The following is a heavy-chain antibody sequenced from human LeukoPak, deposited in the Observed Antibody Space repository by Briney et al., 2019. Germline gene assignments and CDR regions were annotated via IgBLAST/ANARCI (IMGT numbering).Heavy chain of an antibody. CDR3: AKGSDRSGSYYLDY. J-gene: IGHJ4*02. V-gene: IGHV3-23*01. D-gene: IGHD3-10*01. CDR2: LSGSGAST. Sequence: GGSLRLSSAASAFTFGNYAMNWVRQAPGKGLEWVSGLSGSGASTYYADSVKGRLTISRDNSKDTLYLQMNRLRAGDTAVYYCAKGSDRSGSYYLDYWGQGTLVTVSS. CDR1: AFTFGNYA.